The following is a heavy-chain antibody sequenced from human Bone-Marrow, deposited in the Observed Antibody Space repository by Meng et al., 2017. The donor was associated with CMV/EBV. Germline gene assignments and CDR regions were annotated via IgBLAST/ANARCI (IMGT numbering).Heavy chain of an antibody. CDR2: INSDGSST. J-gene: IGHJ4*02. CDR1: GFTFSSYW. CDR3: ARGGLGIFGVVILPDY. D-gene: IGHD3-3*01. Sequence: GGSLRLSCAASGFTFSSYWMHWVRQAPGKGLVWVSRINSDGSSTSYAASVKGRFTISRDNAKNTLYLQMNSLRAEDTAVYYCARGGLGIFGVVILPDYWGQGTLVTVSS. V-gene: IGHV3-74*01.